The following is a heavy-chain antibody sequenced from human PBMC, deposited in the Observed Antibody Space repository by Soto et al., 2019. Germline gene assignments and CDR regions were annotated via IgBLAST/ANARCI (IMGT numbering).Heavy chain of an antibody. V-gene: IGHV3-30*03. CDR3: ARSPKDYSFDY. CDR1: GFTFSSYG. CDR2: ISYDGSNK. J-gene: IGHJ4*02. Sequence: SLRLSCAASGFTFSSYGMHWVRQAPGKGLEWVAVISYDGSNKCYADSVKGRFTISRDNSKNTLYLQMNSLRAEDTAVYYCARSPKDYSFDYWGQGTLVTVSS.